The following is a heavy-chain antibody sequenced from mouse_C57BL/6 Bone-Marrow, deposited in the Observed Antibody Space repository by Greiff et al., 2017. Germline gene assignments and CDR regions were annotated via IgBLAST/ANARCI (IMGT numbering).Heavy chain of an antibody. CDR2: IYPGSGST. D-gene: IGHD2-5*01. Sequence: QVQLQQPGAELVKPGASVKMSCKASGYTFTSYWITWVKQRPGQGLEWIGDIYPGSGSTNYNEKFKSKATLTADTSSSTAYMQLSSLTSEDSAVYYCAREGPYCSNVDVGGTGTTVTVSA. CDR1: GYTFTSYW. J-gene: IGHJ1*03. CDR3: AREGPYCSNVDV. V-gene: IGHV1-55*01.